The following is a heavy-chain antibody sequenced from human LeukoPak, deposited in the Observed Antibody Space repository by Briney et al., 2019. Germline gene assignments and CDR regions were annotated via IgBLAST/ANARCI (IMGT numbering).Heavy chain of an antibody. CDR2: IWYDGSNK. V-gene: IGHV3-33*01. D-gene: IGHD3-22*01. CDR1: GFTFSNYA. Sequence: AGGSLRLSCAASGFTFSNYAMHWVRQAPGKGLEWVAVIWYDGSNKYYTDSVKGRFTIPRDNSKNTLYLQMNSLTPEDTAVFYCARRASWSTGYLDQWGQGTLVTVSS. J-gene: IGHJ4*02. CDR3: ARRASWSTGYLDQ.